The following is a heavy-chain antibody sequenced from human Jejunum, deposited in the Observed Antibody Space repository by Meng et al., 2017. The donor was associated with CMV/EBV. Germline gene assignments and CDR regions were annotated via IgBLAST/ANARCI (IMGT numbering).Heavy chain of an antibody. CDR3: ARDPGGSSPVFDY. V-gene: IGHV1-2*02. J-gene: IGHJ4*01. CDR1: AHIRIDYY. CDR2: ISTNTGAT. Sequence: PVVSVNASCSVFAHIRIDYYIHWVRQAPEQRLEWMGWISTNTGATNFAQHFQGRVTMTRATSVSATYMELSILTSDDTAVYFCARDPGGSSPVFDYWGQGTLVTVSS. D-gene: IGHD2-8*02.